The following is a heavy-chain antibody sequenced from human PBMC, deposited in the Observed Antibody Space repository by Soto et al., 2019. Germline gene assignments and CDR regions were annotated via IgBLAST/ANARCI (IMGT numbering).Heavy chain of an antibody. CDR2: IWYDGSNK. J-gene: IGHJ4*02. CDR3: ARDHVWGSYRSPFDY. V-gene: IGHV3-33*01. Sequence: GGSLRLSCAASGFTFSSYGMHWVRQAPGKGLEGVAVIWYDGSNKYYADSVKGRFPISRDNSKNTLYLQMNSLRAEDTAVYYCARDHVWGSYRSPFDYWGQGPLVTVSS. CDR1: GFTFSSYG. D-gene: IGHD3-16*02.